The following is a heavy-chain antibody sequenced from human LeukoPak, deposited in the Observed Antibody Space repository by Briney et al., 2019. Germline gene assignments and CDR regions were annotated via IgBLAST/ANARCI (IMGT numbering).Heavy chain of an antibody. CDR2: INHSGST. D-gene: IGHD4-23*01. V-gene: IGHV4-34*01. Sequence: SGTLSLTCAVYGGSFSDYYWSWIRQPPGKGLEWIGEINHSGSTNYNPSLKSRVTISVDTSKNQFSLKLSSVTAADTAVYYCARGGGSPKHYYYYMDVWGKGTTVTVSS. CDR3: ARGGGSPKHYYYYMDV. CDR1: GGSFSDYY. J-gene: IGHJ6*03.